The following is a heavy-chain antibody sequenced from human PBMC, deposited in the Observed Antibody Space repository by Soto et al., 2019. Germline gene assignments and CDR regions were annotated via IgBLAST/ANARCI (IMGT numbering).Heavy chain of an antibody. CDR3: ENWGACSSGGCFAIMDY. Sequence: GRALRLSRAASGFVFSNSALNWVRRVPGRGLEWVSAISAASGSTYYADSVKGRFTISRDNSESTLYLQMNSLSPEDTAIYYCENWGACSSGGCFAIMDYWGRGT. V-gene: IGHV3-23*01. J-gene: IGHJ1*01. CDR1: GFVFSNSA. D-gene: IGHD2-15*01. CDR2: ISAASGST.